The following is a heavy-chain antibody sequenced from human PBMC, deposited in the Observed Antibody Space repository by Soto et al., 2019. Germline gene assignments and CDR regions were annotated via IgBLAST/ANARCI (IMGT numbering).Heavy chain of an antibody. CDR2: ISGSGGST. J-gene: IGHJ4*02. D-gene: IGHD6-13*01. CDR3: AKEHPYSSSWSNFDY. V-gene: IGHV3-23*01. CDR1: GFTFSSYA. Sequence: GGSLRLSCAASGFTFSSYAMSWVRQAPGKGLEWVSAISGSGGSTYYADSVKGRFTISRDNSKNTLYLQMNSLRAEDTSVYYFAKEHPYSSSWSNFDYWGQGTLVTVSS.